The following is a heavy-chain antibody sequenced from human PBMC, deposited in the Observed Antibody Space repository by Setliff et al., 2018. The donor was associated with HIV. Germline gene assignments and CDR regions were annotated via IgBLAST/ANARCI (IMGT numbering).Heavy chain of an antibody. D-gene: IGHD6-19*01. Sequence: SETLSLTCTISGGSTSTSYWTWIRQAPGKGLEWIGYVSERGSTNYNPSLRSRVTISVDTSNDQSSLKVTSVTAADTAVYYCARHVPVAGTFGTHALQNDAFDIWGQGTMVTVSS. CDR2: VSERGST. J-gene: IGHJ3*02. CDR1: GGSTSTSY. V-gene: IGHV4-59*13. CDR3: ARHVPVAGTFGTHALQNDAFDI.